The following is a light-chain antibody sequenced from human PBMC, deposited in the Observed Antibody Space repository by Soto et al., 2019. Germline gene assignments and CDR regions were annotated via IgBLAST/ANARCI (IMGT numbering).Light chain of an antibody. V-gene: IGKV3-20*01. Sequence: EIVLTQSPATLSLSPGDRATLSCGASQSVSNNYLAWYQQKPGQAPRVLIYGASRRATGIPDRFSGSGSGTDFTLTISRLEPEDFAVYYCQQYDRSPLTFGGGTKVDIK. CDR3: QQYDRSPLT. CDR2: GAS. J-gene: IGKJ4*01. CDR1: QSVSNNY.